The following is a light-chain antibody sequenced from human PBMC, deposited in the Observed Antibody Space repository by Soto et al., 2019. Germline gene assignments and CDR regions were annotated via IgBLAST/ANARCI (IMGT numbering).Light chain of an antibody. V-gene: IGLV2-14*01. Sequence: QSALTQPASVSGSLGQSITISCTGSNRDIGAYNLVSWYQQYPDTAPKLIIYEVRNRPSGVSYRFTSSRSGNTASLTISALQADDESTFYCSSYTTTSTLLFGGGTKVTVL. CDR2: EVR. CDR1: NRDIGAYNL. J-gene: IGLJ3*02. CDR3: SSYTTTSTLL.